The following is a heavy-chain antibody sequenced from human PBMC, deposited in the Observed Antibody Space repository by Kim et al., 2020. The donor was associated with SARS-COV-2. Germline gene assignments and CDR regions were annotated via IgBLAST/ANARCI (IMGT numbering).Heavy chain of an antibody. CDR2: ISAYNGNT. D-gene: IGHD5-12*01. V-gene: IGHV1-18*01. Sequence: ASVKVSCKASGYTFTSYGISWVRQAPGQGLEWMGWISAYNGNTNYAQKLQGRVTMTTDTSTSTAYMELRSLRSDDTAVYYCARAVSKWLRLEFCMDVWGQGTTVTVSS. J-gene: IGHJ6*02. CDR3: ARAVSKWLRLEFCMDV. CDR1: GYTFTSYG.